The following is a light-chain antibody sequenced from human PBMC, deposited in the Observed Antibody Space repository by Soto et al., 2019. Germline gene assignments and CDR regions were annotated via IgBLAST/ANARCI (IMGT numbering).Light chain of an antibody. Sequence: QSVLTQPASVSGSPGQSITISCTGTSSDVGGYNYVSWYQQHPGTAPKLMIYEVRNRPSGISNRFSGSKSGYTASLTISGLQAEDEADYYCSSYTSAGTLVFGGGTKLTVL. CDR3: SSYTSAGTLV. CDR2: EVR. CDR1: SSDVGGYNY. V-gene: IGLV2-14*01. J-gene: IGLJ2*01.